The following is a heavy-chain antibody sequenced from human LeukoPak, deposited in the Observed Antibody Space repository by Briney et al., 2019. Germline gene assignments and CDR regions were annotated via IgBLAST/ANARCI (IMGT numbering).Heavy chain of an antibody. D-gene: IGHD3-10*01. V-gene: IGHV2-5*01. Sequence: SGPTLVNPTQTLTLTCTFSGLSLSTSGVGVGWIRQPPGKALEWLALIYWNDDKRYSPSLKSRLTITKDTSKNQVVLTMTNIDPVDTATYYCAHGLRGKGYYGMDVWGQGTTVTVSS. CDR1: GLSLSTSGVG. CDR2: IYWNDDK. CDR3: AHGLRGKGYYGMDV. J-gene: IGHJ6*02.